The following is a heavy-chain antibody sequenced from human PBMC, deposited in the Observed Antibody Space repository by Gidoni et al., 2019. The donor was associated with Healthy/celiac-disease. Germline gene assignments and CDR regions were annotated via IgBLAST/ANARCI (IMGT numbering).Heavy chain of an antibody. J-gene: IGHJ6*02. Sequence: QVQLQESGPGLVKPSETLSLTCTVSGGSISSYYWRWIRQPPGKGLEWIGYIYYSGSTNYTPALKSRVTISVDTSKNQFSLKLSSVTAADTAVYYCARHGGYSSSWYPGSNYYYYGMDVWGQGTTVTVSS. D-gene: IGHD6-13*01. CDR2: IYYSGST. CDR3: ARHGGYSSSWYPGSNYYYYGMDV. CDR1: GGSISSYY. V-gene: IGHV4-59*08.